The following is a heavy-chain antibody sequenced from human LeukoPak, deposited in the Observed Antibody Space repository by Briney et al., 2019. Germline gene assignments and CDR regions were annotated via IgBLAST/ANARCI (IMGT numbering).Heavy chain of an antibody. CDR3: ARGPTRYYFDY. CDR2: IYSSGST. V-gene: IGHV4-59*01. CDR1: GGPISSYY. Sequence: SETLSLTCIVSGGPISSYYWSWIRQPPGKGLELIGYIYSSGSTNYNPSLKSRVTISLDTSKNQFSLKLSSVTAADTAVNYCARGPTRYYFDYWGQGSLVTVSS. J-gene: IGHJ4*02.